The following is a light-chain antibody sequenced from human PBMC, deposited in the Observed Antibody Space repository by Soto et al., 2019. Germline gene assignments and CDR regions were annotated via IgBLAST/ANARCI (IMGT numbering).Light chain of an antibody. V-gene: IGKV1-39*01. CDR3: QQSYSRPRT. CDR1: QGISTY. CDR2: TAS. Sequence: DIQMTQSPSSLSASVGDRVTITCRASQGISTYLNWYQQKPGKAPKLLIYTASSLESGVPSRFSGSGSGTDFTLTIASLQPEDFATYFCQQSYSRPRTFGQGTQVDIK. J-gene: IGKJ1*01.